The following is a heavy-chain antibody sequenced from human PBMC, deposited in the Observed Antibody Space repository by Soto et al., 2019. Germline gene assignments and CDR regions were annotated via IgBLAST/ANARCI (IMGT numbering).Heavy chain of an antibody. CDR1: GGSISSSSYY. V-gene: IGHV4-39*01. Sequence: PSETLSLTCTVSGGSISSSSYYWGWIRQPPGKGLEWIGSIYYSGSTYYNPSLKSRVTISVDTSKNQFSLKLSSVTAADTAVYYCARVGWGITMIVVVTTFDIWGQGTMVTVSS. CDR2: IYYSGST. J-gene: IGHJ3*02. CDR3: ARVGWGITMIVVVTTFDI. D-gene: IGHD3-22*01.